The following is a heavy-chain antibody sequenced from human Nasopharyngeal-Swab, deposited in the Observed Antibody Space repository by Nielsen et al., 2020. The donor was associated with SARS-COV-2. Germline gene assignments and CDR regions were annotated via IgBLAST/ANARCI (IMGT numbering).Heavy chain of an antibody. J-gene: IGHJ6*03. CDR3: ARGEYHYYYYMDG. D-gene: IGHD6-6*01. CDR2: IYSGGST. Sequence: GESLKISCAASGFTVNSNYMSWVRQAPGKGLEWVSVIYSGGSTYYADSVKGRFTISRDNSKNTLYLQMNSLRAEDTAVYYCARGEYHYYYYMDGWGKGTTVTVSS. CDR1: GFTVNSNY. V-gene: IGHV3-53*01.